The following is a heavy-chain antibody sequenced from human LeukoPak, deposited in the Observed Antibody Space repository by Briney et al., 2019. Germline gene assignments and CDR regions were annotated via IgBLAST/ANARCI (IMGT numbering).Heavy chain of an antibody. CDR1: GYTFTSYG. D-gene: IGHD3-10*01. Sequence: ASVKVSCKASGYTFTSYGISWVRQAPGQGLGWMGWISVYNGNTNYAQKLQGRVTMTTDTSTSTAYMEQRSLRADDTAVYYCARDGMVRGVIILPNWGQGTLVTVSS. CDR2: ISVYNGNT. J-gene: IGHJ4*02. CDR3: ARDGMVRGVIILPN. V-gene: IGHV1-18*01.